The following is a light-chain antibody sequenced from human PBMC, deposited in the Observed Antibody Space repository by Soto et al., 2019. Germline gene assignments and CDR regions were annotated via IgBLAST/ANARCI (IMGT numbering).Light chain of an antibody. V-gene: IGLV2-23*01. CDR2: EDI. CDR1: SSDVGRYNL. J-gene: IGLJ2*01. CDR3: CSYAGGTSVV. Sequence: QSALTQPASVSGSPGQSITISCTGSSSDVGRYNLVSWYQQHPGKAPKLTIYEDIERPSGVSNRFSGSKSGNTASLTISGLQTEDEADYYCCSYAGGTSVVFGGGTKVTVL.